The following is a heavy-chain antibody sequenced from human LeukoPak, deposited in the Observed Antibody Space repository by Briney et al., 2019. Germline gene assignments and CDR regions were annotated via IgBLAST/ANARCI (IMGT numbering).Heavy chain of an antibody. CDR2: ISGSGGST. V-gene: IGHV3-23*01. D-gene: IGHD3-3*01. CDR1: GFTFSSYW. Sequence: PGGSLRLSCAASGFTFSSYWMSWVRQAPGKGLEWVSAISGSGGSTYYADSVKGRFTISRDNSKNTLYLQMNSLRAEDTAVYYCAKDLRLEWLLYWDYWGQGTLVTVSS. J-gene: IGHJ4*02. CDR3: AKDLRLEWLLYWDY.